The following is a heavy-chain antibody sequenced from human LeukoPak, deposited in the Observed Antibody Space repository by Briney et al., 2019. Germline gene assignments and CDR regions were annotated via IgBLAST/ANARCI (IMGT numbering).Heavy chain of an antibody. D-gene: IGHD2-15*01. V-gene: IGHV3-30-3*01. CDR3: AREYCSGGSCETFMDV. CDR1: GFTLSSYA. J-gene: IGHJ6*02. Sequence: GGSLRLSCAASGFTLSSYAMHWVRQAPGKGLEWVAVISYDGSNKYYADSVKGRFTISRDNSKNTLYLQMNSLRAEDTAVYYCAREYCSGGSCETFMDVWGQGTTVTVSS. CDR2: ISYDGSNK.